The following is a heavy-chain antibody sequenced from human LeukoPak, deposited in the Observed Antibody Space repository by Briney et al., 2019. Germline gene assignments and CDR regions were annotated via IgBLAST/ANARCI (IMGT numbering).Heavy chain of an antibody. V-gene: IGHV1-8*02. D-gene: IGHD5-18*01. CDR2: MNPNSGNT. Sequence: ASVKVSCKASGGTFSSYAISWVRQATGQGLEWMGWMNPNSGNTGYAQRFQGRVTMTRDTSISTAYMELNSLTSEDTAVYYCAKNVRDTGTFDYWGQGTLVTVSS. CDR3: AKNVRDTGTFDY. J-gene: IGHJ4*02. CDR1: GGTFSSYA.